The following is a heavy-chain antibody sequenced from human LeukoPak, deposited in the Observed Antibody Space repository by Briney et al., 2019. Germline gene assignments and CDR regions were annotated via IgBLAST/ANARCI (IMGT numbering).Heavy chain of an antibody. CDR1: GYTFTSYG. Sequence: AASVKVSCKASGYTFTSYGISWVRQAPGQGLEWMRWISAYNGNTNYAQKFQGRVTMTRNTSISTAYMELSSLRSEDTAVYYCARGKLGKAVAGTFVGYYYYYYLDVWGKGTTVTISS. CDR2: ISAYNGNT. V-gene: IGHV1-18*01. J-gene: IGHJ6*03. D-gene: IGHD6-19*01. CDR3: ARGKLGKAVAGTFVGYYYYYYLDV.